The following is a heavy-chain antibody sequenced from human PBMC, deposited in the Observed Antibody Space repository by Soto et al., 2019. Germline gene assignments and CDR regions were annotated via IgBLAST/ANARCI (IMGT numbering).Heavy chain of an antibody. J-gene: IGHJ4*02. V-gene: IGHV3-30*18. CDR2: ISNDGNNK. CDR3: TKDSARGLSDYYFDF. Sequence: GGTLSLSCAASGFTFSGYGMHWVRQAPGKGLERVAVISNDGNNKYHADSVKGRFTISRDNSKNKLYLQMNSERNEDTAVYYCTKDSARGLSDYYFDFWGQGTPVTVSS. D-gene: IGHD3-10*01. CDR1: GFTFSGYG.